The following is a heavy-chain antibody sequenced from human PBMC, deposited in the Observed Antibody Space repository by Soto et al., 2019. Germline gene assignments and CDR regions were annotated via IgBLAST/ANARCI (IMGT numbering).Heavy chain of an antibody. CDR2: ISYDGSNK. D-gene: IGHD6-25*01. CDR1: GFTFSSYA. CDR3: ALQREAAENLFDY. J-gene: IGHJ4*02. Sequence: QVQLVESGGGVVQPGRSLRLSCAASGFTFSSYAMHWVRQAPGKGLEWVAVISYDGSNKYYADSVKGRFTISRDNSKNTLYLQMNSLRAEDTAVYYCALQREAAENLFDYWGQGTLVTVSS. V-gene: IGHV3-30-3*01.